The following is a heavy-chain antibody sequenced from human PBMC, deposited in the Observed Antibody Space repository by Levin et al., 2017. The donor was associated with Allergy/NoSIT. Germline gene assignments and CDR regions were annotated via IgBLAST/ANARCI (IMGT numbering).Heavy chain of an antibody. Sequence: SETLSLTCAVYGGSFSGYYWSWIRQPPGKGLEWIGEINHSGSTNYNPSLKSRVTISVDTSKNQFSLKLSSVTAADTAVYYCARVDIVVVPAAKRYSSSSRGYYYYYMDVWGKGTTVTVSS. CDR1: GGSFSGYY. D-gene: IGHD2-2*01. CDR3: ARVDIVVVPAAKRYSSSSRGYYYYYMDV. J-gene: IGHJ6*03. V-gene: IGHV4-34*01. CDR2: INHSGST.